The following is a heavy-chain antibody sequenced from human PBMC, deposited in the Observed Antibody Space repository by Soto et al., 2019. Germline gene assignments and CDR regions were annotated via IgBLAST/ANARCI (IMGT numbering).Heavy chain of an antibody. CDR2: ISGSGGST. V-gene: IGHV3-23*01. J-gene: IGHJ4*02. CDR3: AKDRHRNYDILTGYYSGRSYYFDY. Sequence: QAPGKGLEWVSAISGSGGSTYYADSVKGRFTISRDNSKNTLYLQMNSLRAEDTAVYYCAKDRHRNYDILTGYYSGRSYYFDYWGQGTLVTVSS. D-gene: IGHD3-9*01.